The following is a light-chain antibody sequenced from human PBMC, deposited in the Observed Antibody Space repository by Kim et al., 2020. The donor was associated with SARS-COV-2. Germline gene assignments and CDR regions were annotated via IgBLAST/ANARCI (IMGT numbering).Light chain of an antibody. V-gene: IGKV1-39*01. CDR1: QNIDNY. CDR2: GAA. CDR3: QQSYTSPRT. Sequence: ASVGDRGTITCRSSQNIDNYLNWYQQKPGKAPQSLIYGAADLQSGVPSRFRGSGSGTDFTLTISSVQPEDVATYYCQQSYTSPRTFGQGTKVEIK. J-gene: IGKJ1*01.